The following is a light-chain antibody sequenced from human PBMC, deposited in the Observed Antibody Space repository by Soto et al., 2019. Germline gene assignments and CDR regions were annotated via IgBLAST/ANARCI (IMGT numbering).Light chain of an antibody. J-gene: IGKJ1*01. CDR1: QDISSY. CDR2: AAS. V-gene: IGKV1-39*01. Sequence: DIQMTQSPSSLSASLGDRVTITCRANQDISSYLIWYQHKLGQAPKLLIHAASTLASGVPSRFSGSESGTGLPLTISGLEHEDSATYYCQQSYKTPWTFGQGTKVEIK. CDR3: QQSYKTPWT.